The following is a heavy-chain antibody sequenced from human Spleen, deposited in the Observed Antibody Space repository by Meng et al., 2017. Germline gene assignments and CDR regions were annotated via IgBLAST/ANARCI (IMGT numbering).Heavy chain of an antibody. CDR2: IYYSGST. CDR1: GGSINSVSYF. Sequence: QAQLQESGPGLVRPSETLSLTCTVSGGSINSVSYFWSWNRQRPGKGLEYIGYIYYSGSTYYNPSLKSRVTISVDTSVNQFSLKLSSVTAADTAVYYCARETSPSDQGWFDPWGQGTLVTVSS. J-gene: IGHJ5*02. V-gene: IGHV4-31*03. CDR3: ARETSPSDQGWFDP.